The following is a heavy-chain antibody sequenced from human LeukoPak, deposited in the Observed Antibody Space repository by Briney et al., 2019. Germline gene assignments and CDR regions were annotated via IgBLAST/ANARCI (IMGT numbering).Heavy chain of an antibody. V-gene: IGHV3-23*01. CDR2: ISGSGGDT. D-gene: IGHD3-10*01. CDR3: VKGGLSSYIAVS. Sequence: PGGSLRLSCAASGFTFYTYAMSWVRQAPGKGLEWVSVISGSGGDTYYADSVKGRFTISRDNSKNTLYLQMNNLRAEDTALYYCVKGGLSSYIAVSWGQGTLVTVSS. J-gene: IGHJ5*02. CDR1: GFTFYTYA.